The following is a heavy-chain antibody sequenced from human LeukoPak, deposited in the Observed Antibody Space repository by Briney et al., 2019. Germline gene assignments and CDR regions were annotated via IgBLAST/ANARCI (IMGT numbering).Heavy chain of an antibody. V-gene: IGHV1-8*03. D-gene: IGHD6-6*01. CDR3: ARGVPIAARPKFHNWFDP. CDR1: GYTFTSYD. CDR2: MNPNSGNT. Sequence: GASVKVSCTASGYTFTSYDINWVRQATGQGLEWMGWMNPNSGNTGYAQKFQGRVTITRNTSISTAYMELSSLRSEDTAVYYCARGVPIAARPKFHNWFDPWGQGTLVTVSS. J-gene: IGHJ5*02.